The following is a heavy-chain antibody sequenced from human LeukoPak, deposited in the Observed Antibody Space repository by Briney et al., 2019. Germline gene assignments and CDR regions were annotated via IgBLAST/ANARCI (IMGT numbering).Heavy chain of an antibody. CDR2: RSIYNGNT. CDR1: GYDFIDYG. CDR3: ARGGPFPSSSSSREYYLDY. D-gene: IGHD6-6*01. V-gene: IGHV1-18*01. J-gene: IGHJ4*02. Sequence: ASVKVSCKASGYDFIDYGISWVRQAPGQGLECMGWRSIYNGNTDYKLQGRVTMTTDTSTNTAYMEVRSLRSDDTAVYYCARGGPFPSSSSSREYYLDYWGQRTLVTVSS.